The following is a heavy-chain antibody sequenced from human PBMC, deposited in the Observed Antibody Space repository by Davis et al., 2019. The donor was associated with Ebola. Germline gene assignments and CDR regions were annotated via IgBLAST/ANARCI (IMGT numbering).Heavy chain of an antibody. J-gene: IGHJ5*02. V-gene: IGHV1-2*02. Sequence: PGGSLRLSCKGSGYSFTSYWIGWVRQAPGQGLEWMGWFNPNSGGTNYSQKFQGRVTMTRDTSISTAYMELSRLRSDDTAVYYCARSGGGYAAWFDPWGQGTLVTVSS. CDR1: GYSFTSYW. CDR2: FNPNSGGT. D-gene: IGHD2-15*01. CDR3: ARSGGGYAAWFDP.